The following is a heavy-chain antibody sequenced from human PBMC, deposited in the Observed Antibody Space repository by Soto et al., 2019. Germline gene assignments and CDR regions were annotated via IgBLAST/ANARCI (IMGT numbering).Heavy chain of an antibody. J-gene: IGHJ4*02. V-gene: IGHV3-72*01. CDR2: TRNKANSYTT. CDR1: GFTFSDHY. D-gene: IGHD6-13*01. CDR3: ARDIGSCWYYFDY. Sequence: EVQLVESGGGLVQPGGSLRLSCAASGFTFSDHYMDWVRQAPGKGLEWVGRTRNKANSYTTEYAASVKGRFTISRDDSKNSLYLQMNSLKTEDTAVYYCARDIGSCWYYFDYWGQGTLVTVSS.